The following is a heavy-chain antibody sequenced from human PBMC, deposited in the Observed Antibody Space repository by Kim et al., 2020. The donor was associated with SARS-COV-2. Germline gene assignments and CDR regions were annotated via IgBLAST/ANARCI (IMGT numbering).Heavy chain of an antibody. CDR1: GFTVSSNY. CDR2: IYSGGST. J-gene: IGHJ4*02. V-gene: IGHV3-66*01. D-gene: IGHD2-2*01. CDR3: ARGGYQLLRGSFDY. Sequence: GGSLRLSCAASGFTVSSNYMSWVRQAPGKGLEWVSVIYSGGSTYYADAVKGRFTISRDDSKNTLYLQMNSLRTADTAVYYYARGGYQLLRGSFDYCGQG.